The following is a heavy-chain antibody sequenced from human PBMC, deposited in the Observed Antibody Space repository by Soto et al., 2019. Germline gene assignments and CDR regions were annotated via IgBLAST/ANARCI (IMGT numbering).Heavy chain of an antibody. CDR2: TRYTSKWSY. J-gene: IGHJ5*02. CDR1: GDSVSSPSAT. D-gene: IGHD1-1*01. V-gene: IGHV6-1*01. CDR3: LRVDWNDAGS. Sequence: PQTLSLTCVISGDSVSSPSATWELIRQSPSRGLEWLGRTRYTSKWSYEYALSVKGRITISPDTSKNHFSLQLDSVTPEDTAVYYCLRVDWNDAGSWGQGTLVTVSS.